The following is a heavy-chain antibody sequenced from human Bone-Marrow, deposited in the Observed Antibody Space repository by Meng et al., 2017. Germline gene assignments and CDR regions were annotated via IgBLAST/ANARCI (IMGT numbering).Heavy chain of an antibody. CDR1: GGSFSGYY. J-gene: IGHJ5*02. Sequence: GSLRLSCAVYGGSFSGYYWSWIRQPPRKGLEWIGEINHSGSTNYNPSLKSRVTISVDTSKNQFSLKLSSVTAADTAVYYCVRGQQWLVMYNWFDPWGQGTLVTVSS. CDR3: VRGQQWLVMYNWFDP. D-gene: IGHD6-19*01. CDR2: INHSGST. V-gene: IGHV4-34*01.